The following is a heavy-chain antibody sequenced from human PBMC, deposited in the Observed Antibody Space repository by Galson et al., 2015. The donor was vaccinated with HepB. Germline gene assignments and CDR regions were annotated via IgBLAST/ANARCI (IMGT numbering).Heavy chain of an antibody. Sequence: SLRLSCAGSGFTFSGSTIHWVRQTSGKGLEWVGRIATKASSYATAYVASVKGRFTISRDDSKNTAYLQVHSLRTEDTAVYYCIRMGDLSGYSNTWGQGTLFTVSS. CDR1: GFTFSGST. J-gene: IGHJ5*02. CDR2: IATKASSYAT. CDR3: IRMGDLSGYSNT. D-gene: IGHD4-11*01. V-gene: IGHV3-73*01.